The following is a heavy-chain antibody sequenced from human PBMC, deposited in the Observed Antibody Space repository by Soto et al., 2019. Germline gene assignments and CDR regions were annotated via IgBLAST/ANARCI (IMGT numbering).Heavy chain of an antibody. CDR2: ISSSGSTI. Sequence: QVQLVESGGGLVKPGGSLRLSCAASGFTFSDYYMSWIRQAPGKGLEWVSYISSSGSTIYYADSVKGRFTISRDNAKNSLYLQINSLRAEDTAVYYCARDSDVVVPASILDAFDIWGQGTMVTVSS. CDR3: ARDSDVVVPASILDAFDI. D-gene: IGHD2-2*02. CDR1: GFTFSDYY. J-gene: IGHJ3*02. V-gene: IGHV3-11*01.